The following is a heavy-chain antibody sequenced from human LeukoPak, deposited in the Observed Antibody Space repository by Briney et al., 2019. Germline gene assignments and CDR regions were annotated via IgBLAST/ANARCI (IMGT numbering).Heavy chain of an antibody. CDR3: ASYSGWISYFDY. J-gene: IGHJ4*02. CDR2: ISSSGSTI. CDR1: GVTSSSYV. Sequence: GGSLRLSCAASGVTSSSYVINWVRQARGKGPEWVSYISSSGSTIYYADSVKGRFTISRDNAKNSLYLQMNSLRAEDTAVYYCASYSGWISYFDYWGQGTLVSVSS. V-gene: IGHV3-48*03. D-gene: IGHD6-19*01.